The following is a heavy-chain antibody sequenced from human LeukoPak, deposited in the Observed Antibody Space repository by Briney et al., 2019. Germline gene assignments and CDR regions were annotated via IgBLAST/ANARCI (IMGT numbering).Heavy chain of an antibody. CDR1: GYSFTNYW. V-gene: IGHV5-51*01. J-gene: IGHJ4*02. CDR2: IYPGDSET. D-gene: IGHD4-17*01. Sequence: GESLKISCKGSGYSFTNYWIGWVRQMPGKGLEWMGIIYPGDSETRYSPSFEGQVTISADKSFTAYLEWGSLKASDTAMYFCASGSYGKIRGDFWGQGT. CDR3: ASGSYGKIRGDF.